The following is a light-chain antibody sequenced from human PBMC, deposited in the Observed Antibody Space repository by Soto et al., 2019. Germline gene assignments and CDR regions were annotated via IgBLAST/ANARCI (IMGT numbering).Light chain of an antibody. J-gene: IGLJ1*01. V-gene: IGLV1-40*01. CDR3: QSYDSSLSGYV. Sequence: QSVLTQPPSASEAPGQRVTISCTGSSSNIGAGYEAHWYQQVPGTAPKLLIYENNNRPSGVPDRFSGSKSGTSASQAITGLQAEDEAEYYCQSYDSSLSGYVFGTGTKLTVL. CDR2: ENN. CDR1: SSNIGAGYE.